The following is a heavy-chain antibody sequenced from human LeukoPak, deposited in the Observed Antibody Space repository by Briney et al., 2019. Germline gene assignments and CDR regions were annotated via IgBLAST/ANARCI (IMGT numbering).Heavy chain of an antibody. Sequence: SETLSLTCTVSGGSISSGDFYWSWIRQPPGKGLEWIGYIYNSGSTYYNPSLKSRVTISVDRSKNQFSLKLSSVTAADTAVYYCAGGLIAAIDYWGQGTLVTVSS. CDR2: IYNSGST. CDR1: GGSISSGDFY. CDR3: AGGLIAAIDY. V-gene: IGHV4-30-4*08. D-gene: IGHD3-22*01. J-gene: IGHJ4*02.